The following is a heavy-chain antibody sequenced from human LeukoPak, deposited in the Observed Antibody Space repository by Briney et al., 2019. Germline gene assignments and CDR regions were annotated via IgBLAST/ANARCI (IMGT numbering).Heavy chain of an antibody. V-gene: IGHV3-23*01. CDR2: IRSSGGST. D-gene: IGHD6-13*01. CDR3: AKDTVLAYSSSFDY. CDR1: GFTFSSYA. J-gene: IGHJ4*02. Sequence: GGSLRLSCAASGFTFSSYAMSWVRQAPGKGREGGSAIRSSGGSTYYADSVEGRFTISRDNSKNTLYLQMNSLRAEDTAVYYCAKDTVLAYSSSFDYWGQGTLVTVSS.